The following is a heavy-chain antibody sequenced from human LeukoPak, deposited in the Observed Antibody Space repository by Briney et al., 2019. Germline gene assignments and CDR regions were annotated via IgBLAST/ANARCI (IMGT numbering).Heavy chain of an antibody. CDR2: IIPIFGTA. CDR1: GGTFSSYA. Sequence: ASVKVSCKASGGTFSSYAISWVRQAPGQGLEWMGGIIPIFGTANYAQKFQGRVTITADESTSTAYMGLSSLRSEDTAVYYCAREGYCSSTSCSLGYWGQGTLVTVSS. CDR3: AREGYCSSTSCSLGY. D-gene: IGHD2-2*01. J-gene: IGHJ4*02. V-gene: IGHV1-69*01.